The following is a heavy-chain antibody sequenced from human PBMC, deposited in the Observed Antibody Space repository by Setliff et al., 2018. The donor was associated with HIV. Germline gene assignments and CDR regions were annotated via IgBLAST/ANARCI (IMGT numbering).Heavy chain of an antibody. CDR2: ILFDGTYK. Sequence: SGGSLRLSCAASGFTFSYYGVHWVRQAPGKGLDWVASILFDGTYKYYADSVKGRFTISRDNSKNTLYLQMNSLKAEDTAVYYCARDLGLGNSYGRTDYWGQGTLVTV. J-gene: IGHJ4*02. CDR1: GFTFSYYG. D-gene: IGHD5-18*01. CDR3: ARDLGLGNSYGRTDY. V-gene: IGHV3-30*02.